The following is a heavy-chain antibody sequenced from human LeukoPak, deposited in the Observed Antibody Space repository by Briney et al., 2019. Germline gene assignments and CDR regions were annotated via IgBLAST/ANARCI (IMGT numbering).Heavy chain of an antibody. D-gene: IGHD2-2*01. CDR3: ARVPNHLVVVPGGVEFDP. V-gene: IGHV1-18*01. Sequence: APVKVSCKASGYTFTSYGISWVRQAPGQGLEWMGWISAYNGNTNYAQKLQGRVTMTTDTSTSTAYMELRSLRSDDTAVYYCARVPNHLVVVPGGVEFDPWGQGTLFTVSS. J-gene: IGHJ5*02. CDR2: ISAYNGNT. CDR1: GYTFTSYG.